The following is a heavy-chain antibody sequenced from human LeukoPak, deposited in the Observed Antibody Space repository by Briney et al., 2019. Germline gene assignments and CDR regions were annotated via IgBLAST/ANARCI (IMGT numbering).Heavy chain of an antibody. D-gene: IGHD3-9*01. CDR1: GGSFSGYY. CDR2: INHSGST. J-gene: IGHJ6*03. CDR3: AITHYDILTGYHKYMGV. Sequence: SETLSLTCAVYGGSFSGYYWSWIRQPPGKGLEWIGEINHSGSTNYNPSLKSRVTISVDTSKNQFSLKLSSVTAADTAVYYCAITHYDILTGYHKYMGVWGKGTTVT. V-gene: IGHV4-34*01.